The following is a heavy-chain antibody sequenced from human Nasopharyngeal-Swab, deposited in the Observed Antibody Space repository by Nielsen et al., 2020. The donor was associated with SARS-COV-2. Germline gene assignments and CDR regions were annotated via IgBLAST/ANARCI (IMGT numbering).Heavy chain of an antibody. CDR3: ARGPGEVGTTYYYYYGMDV. CDR2: INHSGST. V-gene: IGHV4-34*01. J-gene: IGHJ6*02. Sequence: WIRQRPGKGLEGIGEINHSGSTNYNPSLKSRVTISVDTSKNQFSLKLSSVTAADTAVYYCARGPGEVGTTYYYYYGMDVWGQGTTVTVSS. D-gene: IGHD1-1*01.